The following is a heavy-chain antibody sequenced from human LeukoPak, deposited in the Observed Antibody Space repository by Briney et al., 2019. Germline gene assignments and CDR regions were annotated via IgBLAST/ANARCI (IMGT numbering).Heavy chain of an antibody. CDR3: ARDWGSAVAGTGHFDY. J-gene: IGHJ4*02. Sequence: ASVKVSCKASGYTFTSYGISWVRRAPGQGLEWMGWISAYNGNTNYAQKLQGRVTMTTDTSTSTAYMELRSLRSDDTAVYYCARDWGSAVAGTGHFDYWGQGTLVTVSS. CDR2: ISAYNGNT. D-gene: IGHD6-19*01. V-gene: IGHV1-18*04. CDR1: GYTFTSYG.